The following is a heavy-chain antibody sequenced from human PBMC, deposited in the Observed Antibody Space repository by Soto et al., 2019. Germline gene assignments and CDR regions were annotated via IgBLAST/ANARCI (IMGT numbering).Heavy chain of an antibody. CDR3: ANFGGIAAAGSPSVYFQH. CDR2: ISGSGDST. V-gene: IGHV3-23*01. J-gene: IGHJ1*01. Sequence: GGSLRLSCAASGLTFSNFAMNWVRQAPGKGLEWVSAISGSGDSTFYADSVKGRFTISRDNSKNTLYLRMSSLRAEDTAVYYCANFGGIAAAGSPSVYFQHWGQGTLVTVSS. D-gene: IGHD6-13*01. CDR1: GLTFSNFA.